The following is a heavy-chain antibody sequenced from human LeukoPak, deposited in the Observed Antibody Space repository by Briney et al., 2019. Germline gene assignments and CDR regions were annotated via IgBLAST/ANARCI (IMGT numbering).Heavy chain of an antibody. CDR3: ARDLPDDAFDI. Sequence: SETLSLTCAVYGVSFSGYYWNWIRQPPGKGLEWIGEINDSGSTNYNPSLKSRVTISLDTSKNQFSLKLTSVTAADTAVYYCARDLPDDAFDIWGQGTMVTVSS. CDR2: INDSGST. CDR1: GVSFSGYY. V-gene: IGHV4-34*01. J-gene: IGHJ3*02.